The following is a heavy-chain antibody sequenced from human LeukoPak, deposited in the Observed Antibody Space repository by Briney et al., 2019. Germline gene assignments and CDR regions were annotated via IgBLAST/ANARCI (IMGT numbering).Heavy chain of an antibody. D-gene: IGHD5-12*01. J-gene: IGHJ4*02. CDR1: GFIFSSYS. CDR2: IKEDGSAK. V-gene: IGHV3-7*04. CDR3: ARDSPGYGGYSY. Sequence: GGSLRLSCAASGFIFSSYSMSWVRQAPGKGLEWVANIKEDGSAKYYVDSMKGRFTISRDNAKNSLYLQINSLRAEDTAVYYCARDSPGYGGYSYWGQGTLVTVSS.